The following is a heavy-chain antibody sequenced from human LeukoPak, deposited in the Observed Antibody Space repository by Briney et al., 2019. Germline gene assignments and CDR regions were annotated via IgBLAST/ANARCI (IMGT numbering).Heavy chain of an antibody. CDR3: ARVRGSSWDFSYMDV. CDR1: GFTFSDHY. D-gene: IGHD6-13*01. V-gene: IGHV3-72*01. CDR2: SRDKANSYTT. Sequence: GGSLRLSCAASGFTFSDHYMDWVRQAPGKGLEWVGRSRDKANSYTTEYAASVKGRFTISRDDSKNSVSLQMNSLETEDTAVYYCARVRGSSWDFSYMDVWGKGTTVTISS. J-gene: IGHJ6*03.